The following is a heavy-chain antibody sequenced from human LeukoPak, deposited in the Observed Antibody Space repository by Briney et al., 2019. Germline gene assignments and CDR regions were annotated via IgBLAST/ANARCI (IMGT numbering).Heavy chain of an antibody. D-gene: IGHD1-7*01. CDR2: IYYSGST. CDR1: GGSISSYY. V-gene: IGHV4-59*01. CDR3: ARGFGTTGFDY. J-gene: IGHJ4*02. Sequence: PSETLSLTCTVSGGSISSYYWSWIRQPPGKGLEWIGYIYYSGSTNYNPSLKSRVTISVDTSKNQFSLKLSSVTAADTAVYYCARGFGTTGFDYWGQGTLVTVSS.